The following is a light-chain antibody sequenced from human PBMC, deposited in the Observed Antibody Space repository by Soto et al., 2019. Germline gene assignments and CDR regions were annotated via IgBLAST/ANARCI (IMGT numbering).Light chain of an antibody. CDR1: SSNIGAGYD. CDR2: DNN. J-gene: IGLJ2*01. Sequence: QSVLTQPPSVSGAPGQRVTISCTGSSSNIGAGYDVHWYQQLPGTAPKLLIYDNNNRPSGVPDRFSGSKSGTSASLAITGLQAEDEADYYGQSYDSSLSGSHVVFGGGTKLTVL. V-gene: IGLV1-40*01. CDR3: QSYDSSLSGSHVV.